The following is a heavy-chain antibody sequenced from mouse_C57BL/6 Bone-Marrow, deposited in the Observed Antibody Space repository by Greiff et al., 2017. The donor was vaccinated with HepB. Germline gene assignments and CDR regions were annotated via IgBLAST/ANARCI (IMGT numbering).Heavy chain of an antibody. D-gene: IGHD2-10*01. CDR1: GFSLTSYG. J-gene: IGHJ4*01. CDR2: IWGGGST. CDR3: AKQTYYGNYKAGYAMDY. V-gene: IGHV2-9*01. Sequence: VQLVESGPGLVAPSQSLSITCTVSGFSLTSYGVDWVRQPPGKGLEWLGVIWGGGSTNYNSALMSRLSISKDNSKSLVFLKMNSLQTDDTAMYYCAKQTYYGNYKAGYAMDYWGQGTSVTVSS.